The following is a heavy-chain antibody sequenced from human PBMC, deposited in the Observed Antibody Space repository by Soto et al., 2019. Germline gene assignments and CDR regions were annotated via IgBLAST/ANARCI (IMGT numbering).Heavy chain of an antibody. CDR2: MKKDGSEK. Sequence: EVQLVESGGASVQRGGSLRLSCAASGFSFGDYWMSWVRQAPGKGLEWVAHMKKDGSEKYYVDSVKVRFTVSRDNSRNALYLQMNRLRAEDTAVYYCAKLGSGYYTGLYFDYWGQGTLVTVSS. CDR1: GFSFGDYW. CDR3: AKLGSGYYTGLYFDY. J-gene: IGHJ4*02. V-gene: IGHV3-7*03. D-gene: IGHD3-3*01.